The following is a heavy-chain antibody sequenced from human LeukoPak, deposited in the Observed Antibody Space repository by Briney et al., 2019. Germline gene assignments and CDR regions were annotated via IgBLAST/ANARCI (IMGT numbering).Heavy chain of an antibody. V-gene: IGHV1-18*01. CDR3: ARGLGDYGGNSRGQFDY. D-gene: IGHD4-23*01. CDR1: GYTFTSYG. CDR2: ISAYNGNT. Sequence: ASVKVSCKASGYTFTSYGISWVRQAPGQGLEWMGWISAYNGNTNYAQKLQGRVTMTTDTSTSTAYMELRSLRSDDTAVYYCARGLGDYGGNSRGQFDYWGQGTLVTVSS. J-gene: IGHJ4*02.